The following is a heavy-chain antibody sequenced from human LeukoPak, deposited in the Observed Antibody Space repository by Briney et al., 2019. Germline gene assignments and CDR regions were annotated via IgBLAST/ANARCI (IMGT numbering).Heavy chain of an antibody. CDR2: IYHSGST. CDR3: ATETTSPYYGMDV. CDR1: GGSISSGGYS. D-gene: IGHD1-14*01. J-gene: IGHJ6*04. Sequence: SETLSLTCAVSGGSISSGGYSWRWIRQPPGKGLEWIGYIYHSGSTYYNPSLKSRVTISVDRSKNQFSLKLSSVTAADTAVYYSATETTSPYYGMDVWGKGTTVTVSS. V-gene: IGHV4-30-2*01.